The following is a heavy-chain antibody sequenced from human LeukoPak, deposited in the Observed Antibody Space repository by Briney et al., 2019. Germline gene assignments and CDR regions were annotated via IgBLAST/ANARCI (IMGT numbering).Heavy chain of an antibody. CDR1: GFTFSSYG. J-gene: IGHJ4*02. V-gene: IGHV3-30*18. Sequence: GGSLRLSCAASGFTFSSYGMHWVRQAPGKGLEWVAVISYDGSNKYYADSVKGRFTISRDNSKNTLYLQMNSLRAEDTAVYYCAKDGIAVAGTPVDYWGQGTLVTVSS. CDR2: ISYDGSNK. CDR3: AKDGIAVAGTPVDY. D-gene: IGHD6-19*01.